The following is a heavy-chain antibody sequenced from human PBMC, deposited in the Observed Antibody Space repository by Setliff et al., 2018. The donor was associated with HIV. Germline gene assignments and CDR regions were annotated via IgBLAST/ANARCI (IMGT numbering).Heavy chain of an antibody. V-gene: IGHV1-18*01. J-gene: IGHJ4*02. CDR3: AAGYCGGDCYSRQSYFDY. D-gene: IGHD2-21*02. Sequence: ASVKVSCKASGYTFSNYGISWLRQAPGQGPEWMGWISGDNGDTNYAQKFQGRLTMTTDTSTSTAYMELRSLRSDDTAVYYCAAGYCGGDCYSRQSYFDYWGQGTLVTVSS. CDR2: ISGDNGDT. CDR1: GYTFSNYG.